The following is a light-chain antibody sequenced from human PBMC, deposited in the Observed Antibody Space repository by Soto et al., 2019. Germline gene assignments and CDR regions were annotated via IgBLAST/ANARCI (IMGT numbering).Light chain of an antibody. J-gene: IGKJ5*01. Sequence: DIQMTQSPLSLSASVGDRVAITCRATHDINNYLAWYQHKPGEVPKLLIYAASSLQSGVPSRFSGSGSGTDFTLTISSLQPEDFATYYCQQSYSTPPITFGQGTRLEI. CDR1: HDINNY. CDR2: AAS. CDR3: QQSYSTPPIT. V-gene: IGKV1-39*01.